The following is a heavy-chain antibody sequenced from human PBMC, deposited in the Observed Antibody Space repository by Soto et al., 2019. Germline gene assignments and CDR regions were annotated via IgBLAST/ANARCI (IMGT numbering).Heavy chain of an antibody. D-gene: IGHD4-17*01. Sequence: EVQLVESGGGLVQPGRSLRLSCAASGFTFDDYAMHWVRQAPGKGLELVSGISWNSDSIGYADSVKGRFTISRDNAKNTLSLQMYSLRAEDTALYYCAAQEESTVSLSPFDPWGQGTLVTVSS. J-gene: IGHJ5*02. CDR1: GFTFDDYA. V-gene: IGHV3-9*01. CDR3: AAQEESTVSLSPFDP. CDR2: ISWNSDSI.